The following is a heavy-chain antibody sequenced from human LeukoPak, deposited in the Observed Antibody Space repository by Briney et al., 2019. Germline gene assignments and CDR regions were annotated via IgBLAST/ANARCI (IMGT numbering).Heavy chain of an antibody. CDR1: GFTFSSYW. CDR2: IKQDGSEK. V-gene: IGHV3-7*01. Sequence: GGSLRLSCAASGFTFSSYWMSWVRQAPGKGLEWVANIKQDGSEKYYVDSVKGRFTISRDNAKNTLYLQMNSLRAEDTAVYYCARDPHPHYYYYYMDVWGKGTTVTVSS. J-gene: IGHJ6*03. CDR3: ARDPHPHYYYYYMDV.